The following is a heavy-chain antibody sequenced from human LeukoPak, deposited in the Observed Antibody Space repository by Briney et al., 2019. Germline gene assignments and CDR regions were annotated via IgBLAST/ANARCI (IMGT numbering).Heavy chain of an antibody. D-gene: IGHD2-15*01. CDR1: GYTLTELS. J-gene: IGHJ6*02. CDR3: ATVPCSGGSCYSEIGDYYYYYGMDV. Sequence: ASVKVSCKVSGYTLTELSMHWVRQAPGKGLEWMGGFDPEDGETIYAQKFQGRVTMTEDTSTDTAYMEQSSLRSEDTAVYYCATVPCSGGSCYSEIGDYYYYYGMDVWGQGTTVTVSS. V-gene: IGHV1-24*01. CDR2: FDPEDGET.